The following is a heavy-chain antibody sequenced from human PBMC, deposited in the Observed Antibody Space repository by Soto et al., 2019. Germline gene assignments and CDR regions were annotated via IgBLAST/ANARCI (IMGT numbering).Heavy chain of an antibody. J-gene: IGHJ4*02. CDR1: GYTFTSYA. D-gene: IGHD6-19*01. CDR3: ARDLGGWPDY. CDR2: INAVNGNT. V-gene: IGHV1-3*01. Sequence: QVQLVQSGAEVKKPGASVKVSCKASGYTFTSYAIHWVRQAHGQRLEWMGWINAVNGNTKYSQKFQDRVTITMDTSASTAYMELSSLRSEDTAVYCARDLGGWPDYWGQGTLVTVSS.